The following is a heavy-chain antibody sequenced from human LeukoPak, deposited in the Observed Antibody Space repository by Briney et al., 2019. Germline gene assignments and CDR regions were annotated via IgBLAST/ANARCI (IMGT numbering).Heavy chain of an antibody. CDR2: IYYSGST. J-gene: IGHJ6*02. D-gene: IGHD6-19*01. CDR1: GGSISSSNYY. Sequence: SETLSLTCTVSGGSISSSNYYWGWIRQPPGKGLEWIGSIYYSGSTYYNPSLKSRVTISVDTSKNQFSLRLSSVTAADTAVYYCARGIAVAGTKYYYYYYGMDVWGQGTTVTVSS. CDR3: ARGIAVAGTKYYYYYYGMDV. V-gene: IGHV4-39*01.